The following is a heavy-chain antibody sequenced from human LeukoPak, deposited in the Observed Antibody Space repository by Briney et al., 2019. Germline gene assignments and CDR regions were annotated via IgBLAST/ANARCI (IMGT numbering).Heavy chain of an antibody. CDR1: DGSISSYY. Sequence: SETLSLTCTVSDGSISSYYWSWIRQPPGKGLEWIGYIHYSGSTNYNPSLKSRVTISVDTSKNQFSLKLSSVTAADTAVYYCAREAATRYYYYGMDVWGQGTTVTVSS. D-gene: IGHD2-15*01. CDR3: AREAATRYYYYGMDV. CDR2: IHYSGST. V-gene: IGHV4-59*01. J-gene: IGHJ6*02.